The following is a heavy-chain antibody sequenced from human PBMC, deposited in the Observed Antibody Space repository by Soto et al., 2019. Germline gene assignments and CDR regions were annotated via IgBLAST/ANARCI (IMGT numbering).Heavy chain of an antibody. Sequence: QVQLVQSGAEVKKPGSSVKVSCKASGGTFSSYAISWVRQAPGQGLEWMGGIIPIFGTANYAQKFQGRVTSTADESASTAYMELSRRRSEETAVYYCAGVGKGKGDFGVVGYYCCGGMDVWGQGTTVTVSS. V-gene: IGHV1-69*01. CDR2: IIPIFGTA. CDR3: AGVGKGKGDFGVVGYYCCGGMDV. J-gene: IGHJ6*02. D-gene: IGHD3-3*01. CDR1: GGTFSSYA.